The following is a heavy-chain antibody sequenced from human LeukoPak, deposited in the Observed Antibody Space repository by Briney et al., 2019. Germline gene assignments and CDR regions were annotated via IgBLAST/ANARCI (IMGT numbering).Heavy chain of an antibody. CDR2: IQEDGKKE. CDR3: AKDIVGGGDDY. V-gene: IGHV3-7*01. J-gene: IGHJ4*02. Sequence: GGSLRLSCAASGFTFSSSAMSWVRQAPGKGLEWVANIQEDGKKENYVDSVRGRFTISRDNAKNSIYLQMNSLRVEDTAVYYCAKDIVGGGDDYWGQGTLVIVSS. CDR1: GFTFSSSA. D-gene: IGHD2-21*02.